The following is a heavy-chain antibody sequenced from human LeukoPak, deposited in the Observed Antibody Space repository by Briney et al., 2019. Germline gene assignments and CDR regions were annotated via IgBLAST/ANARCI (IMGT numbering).Heavy chain of an antibody. J-gene: IGHJ4*02. CDR3: VRVAYSGRSLYYFDY. V-gene: IGHV1-69*13. CDR1: GYTFTGYY. D-gene: IGHD1-26*01. Sequence: SVKVSCKASGYTFTGYYMHWVRQAPGQGLEWMGGIIPIFGTPNYAQSFQGRVTITADESTNTAYLELTSLTSEDTAIYYCVRVAYSGRSLYYFDYWGQGTLVTVSS. CDR2: IIPIFGTP.